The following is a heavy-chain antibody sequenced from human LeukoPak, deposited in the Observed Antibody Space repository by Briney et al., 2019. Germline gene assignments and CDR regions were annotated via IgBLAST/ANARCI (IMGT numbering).Heavy chain of an antibody. CDR2: ISSSSSTI. V-gene: IGHV3-48*01. CDR1: GFTFSSYS. Sequence: GGSLRLSCAASGFTFSSYSMNWVRQAPGKGLDWISYISSSSSTIYYADSVKGRFTISRDNAKNSLYLQMNSLRAEDTAVYYCARGTYCSSTSCLDYWGQGTLVTVSS. D-gene: IGHD2-2*01. CDR3: ARGTYCSSTSCLDY. J-gene: IGHJ4*02.